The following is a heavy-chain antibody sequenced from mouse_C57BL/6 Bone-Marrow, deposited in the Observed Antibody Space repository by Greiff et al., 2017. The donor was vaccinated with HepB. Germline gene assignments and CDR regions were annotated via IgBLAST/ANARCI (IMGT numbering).Heavy chain of an antibody. J-gene: IGHJ4*01. CDR2: IDPENGDT. Sequence: DVKLVESGAELVRPGASVKLSCTASGFNIKDDYMHWVKQRPEQGLEWIGWIDPENGDTEYASKFQGKATITADTSSNTAYLQLSSLTSEDTAVYYCTTAYGNYGMDYWGQGTSVTVSS. CDR3: TTAYGNYGMDY. V-gene: IGHV14-4*01. CDR1: GFNIKDDY. D-gene: IGHD2-1*01.